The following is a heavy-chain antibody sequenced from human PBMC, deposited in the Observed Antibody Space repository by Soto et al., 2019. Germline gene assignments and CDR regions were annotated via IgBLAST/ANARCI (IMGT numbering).Heavy chain of an antibody. CDR3: ARGTVRESAY. CDR2: ISYDGSDK. J-gene: IGHJ4*02. CDR1: GCTFSSYG. D-gene: IGHD3-10*01. Sequence: QVQLVESGGGVVQPGRSLRLSCAASGCTFSSYGIHWVRQAPGKGLEWVAFISYDGSDKYYADSVKGRFTISRDNSKNTLYLQLNSLRVEDTAVYYCARGTVRESAYWGQGTLVTVSS. V-gene: IGHV3-30*03.